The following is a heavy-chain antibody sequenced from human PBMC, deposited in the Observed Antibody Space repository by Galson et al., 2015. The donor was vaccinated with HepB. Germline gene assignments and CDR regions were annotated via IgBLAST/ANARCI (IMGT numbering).Heavy chain of an antibody. CDR1: GYTFTSYG. D-gene: IGHD4-17*01. Sequence: SVKVSCKASGYTFTSYGISWVRQAPGQGLEWMGWISAYNGNTNYAQKLQGRVTTTTDASTSTAYMKLRSLRSDDTAVYYCARESMTTVTLFDYWGQGTLVTVSS. CDR3: ARESMTTVTLFDY. J-gene: IGHJ4*02. CDR2: ISAYNGNT. V-gene: IGHV1-18*01.